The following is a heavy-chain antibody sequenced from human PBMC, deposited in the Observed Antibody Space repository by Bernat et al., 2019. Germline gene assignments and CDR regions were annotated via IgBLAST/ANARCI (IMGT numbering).Heavy chain of an antibody. D-gene: IGHD4-17*01. J-gene: IGHJ4*02. CDR1: GFTFSSYG. CDR2: ISYDGSNK. V-gene: IGHV3-30*18. CDR3: AKDNYGDYQPLDY. Sequence: QVQLVESGGGVVQPGRSLRLPCAASGFTFSSYGMHWVRQAPGKGLEWVAVISYDGSNKYYADSVKGRFTISRDNSKNTLYLQMNSLRAEDTAVYYCAKDNYGDYQPLDYWGQGTLVTVSS.